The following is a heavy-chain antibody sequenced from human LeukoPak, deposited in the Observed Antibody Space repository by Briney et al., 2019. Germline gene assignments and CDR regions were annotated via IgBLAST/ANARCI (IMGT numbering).Heavy chain of an antibody. V-gene: IGHV5-51*01. Sequence: GESLKISCKGSGYSFNNYWIGWVRQMPGKGLEWMGIIYPGDLETKYSPSFQGQVTISAEKSISTAYLQWSSLRASDSAIYYCARIIYGFYYFEYWGQGTLVTVSS. D-gene: IGHD2-2*02. CDR3: ARIIYGFYYFEY. CDR2: IYPGDLET. J-gene: IGHJ4*02. CDR1: GYSFNNYW.